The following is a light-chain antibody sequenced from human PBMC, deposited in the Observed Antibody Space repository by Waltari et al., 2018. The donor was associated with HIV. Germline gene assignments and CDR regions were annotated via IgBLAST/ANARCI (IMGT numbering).Light chain of an antibody. Sequence: QSALTPPASVSGSPGQSITIPCTGTSSDVGGSNYVPWYQQHPGKAPKLMIYDVSNRPSGVSNRFSGSKSGNTASLTISGLQAEDEADYYCSSYTSSSTPLVVFGGGTKLTVL. CDR1: SSDVGGSNY. J-gene: IGLJ2*01. CDR3: SSYTSSSTPLVV. CDR2: DVS. V-gene: IGLV2-14*03.